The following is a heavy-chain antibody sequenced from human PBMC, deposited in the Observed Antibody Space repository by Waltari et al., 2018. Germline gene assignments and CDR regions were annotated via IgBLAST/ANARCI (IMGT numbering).Heavy chain of an antibody. D-gene: IGHD6-13*01. CDR3: ARLSSSWNEKGAFDI. CDR2: MNRDGSET. J-gene: IGHJ3*02. V-gene: IGHV3-7*01. Sequence: EVQLVESGGGLVQPGGSLRLSCGGPGSTLTSFWMSWGRQAPGKGMDLVANMNRDGSETYYVDSVKGRFTISRDNAKNSLYLEMNTLRVEDTAIYYCARLSSSWNEKGAFDIWGQGTMVTVSS. CDR1: GSTLTSFW.